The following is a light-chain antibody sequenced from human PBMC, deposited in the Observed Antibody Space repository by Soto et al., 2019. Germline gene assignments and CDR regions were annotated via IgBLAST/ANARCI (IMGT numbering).Light chain of an antibody. V-gene: IGLV1-40*01. CDR2: GNT. CDR3: QSYDSSRVV. Sequence: QSVLTQPPSVSGAPGQRVTISCTGTSSNIGAGYDVHWYQQFPGVAPKVLIHGNTNRPAGVPARFSGSKSGTSASLAITGRQAEDEADYYCQSYDSSRVVFGGETKLTVL. CDR1: SSNIGAGYD. J-gene: IGLJ2*01.